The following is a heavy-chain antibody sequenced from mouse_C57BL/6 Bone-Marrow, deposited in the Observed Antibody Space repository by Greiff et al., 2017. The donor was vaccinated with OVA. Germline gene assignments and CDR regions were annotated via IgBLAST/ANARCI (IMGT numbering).Heavy chain of an antibody. CDR1: GYTFTSYW. CDR3: ARADQDYAMDD. V-gene: IGHV1-50*01. J-gene: IGHJ4*01. Sequence: QVQLKQPGAELVKPGASVKLSCKASGYTFTSYWMQWVKQRPGQGLEWIGEIDPSDSYTNYNQKFKGKATLTVDTSSSTAYMQLSSLTAEDSAVYYCARADQDYAMDDWGQGTSVTVSS. D-gene: IGHD3-2*02. CDR2: IDPSDSYT.